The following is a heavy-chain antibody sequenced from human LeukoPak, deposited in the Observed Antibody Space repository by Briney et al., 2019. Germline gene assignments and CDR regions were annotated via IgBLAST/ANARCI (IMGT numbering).Heavy chain of an antibody. J-gene: IGHJ4*02. CDR1: GGSISSYY. CDR2: IYYSGST. D-gene: IGHD2-15*01. CDR3: ARAPGRYSARGY. Sequence: SETLSLTCTVSGGSISSYYWSWIRQPPGKGLEWIGYIYYSGSTNYNPSLKSRVTISVDTSKNQFSLKLSSVTAADTAVYYCARAPGRYSARGYWGQGTLVTVSS. V-gene: IGHV4-59*01.